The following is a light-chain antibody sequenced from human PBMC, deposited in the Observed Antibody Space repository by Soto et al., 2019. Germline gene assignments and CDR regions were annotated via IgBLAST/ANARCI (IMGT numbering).Light chain of an antibody. CDR1: SSDVGAYNY. CDR2: EVT. CDR3: SSFASSNTWV. Sequence: QSALTQPPSASGSPGQSVTISCTGTSSDVGAYNYVSWYQQHAGKAPKLVIYEVTKRPSGVPDRFSGSKSANTASLPVSGLQAEDEADYYCSSFASSNTWVFGVGTKLTVL. V-gene: IGLV2-8*01. J-gene: IGLJ3*02.